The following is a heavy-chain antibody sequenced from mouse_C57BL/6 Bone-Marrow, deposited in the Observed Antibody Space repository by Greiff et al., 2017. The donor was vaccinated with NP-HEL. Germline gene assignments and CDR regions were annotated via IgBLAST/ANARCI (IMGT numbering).Heavy chain of an antibody. J-gene: IGHJ4*01. CDR1: GFTFSDYY. CDR2: INYDGSST. D-gene: IGHD2-4*01. CDR3: ARASYYDYAMDY. Sequence: EVKLMESEGGLVQPGRSMKLSCTASGFTFSDYYMAWVRQVPEKGLEWVANINYDGSSTYYLDSLKSRFIISRDNAKNILYLQMSSLKSEDTATYYCARASYYDYAMDYWGQGTSVTVSS. V-gene: IGHV5-16*01.